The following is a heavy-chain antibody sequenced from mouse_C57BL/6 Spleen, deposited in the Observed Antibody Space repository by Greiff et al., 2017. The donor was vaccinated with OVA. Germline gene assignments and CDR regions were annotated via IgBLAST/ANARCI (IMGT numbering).Heavy chain of an antibody. J-gene: IGHJ1*03. CDR1: GYAFSSSW. D-gene: IGHD2-4*01. CDR2: IYPGDGDT. V-gene: IGHV1-82*01. Sequence: SGPELVKPGASVKISCKASGYAFSSSWMNWVKQRPGKGLEWIGRIYPGDGDTNYNGKFKGKATLTADKSSSTAYMQLSSLTSEDSAVYFCAKGGYYDSLDVWGTGTTVTVSS. CDR3: AKGGYYDSLDV.